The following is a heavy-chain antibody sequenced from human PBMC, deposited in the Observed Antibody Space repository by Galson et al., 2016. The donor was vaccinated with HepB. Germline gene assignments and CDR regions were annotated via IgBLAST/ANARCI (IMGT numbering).Heavy chain of an antibody. CDR3: ARILPYGSGTYPAFLF. CDR1: GFSLTTRGVC. CDR2: IDWDGAE. J-gene: IGHJ1*01. D-gene: IGHD3-10*01. V-gene: IGHV2-70*11. Sequence: PALVKPTQNLTLTCSLSGFSLTTRGVCLNWIRQPPGKAPEWLARIDWDGAEHFSTSLKTRLTISRDTSKNQVVLTMTNMDPVDTGTYYCARILPYGSGTYPAFLFWGQGTLVTVSS.